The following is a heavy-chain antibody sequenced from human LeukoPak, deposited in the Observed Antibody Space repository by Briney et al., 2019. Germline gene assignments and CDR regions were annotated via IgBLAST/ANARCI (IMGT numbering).Heavy chain of an antibody. D-gene: IGHD3-22*01. Sequence: PSETLSLTCTVSGGSISSYYWSWIRQPPGKGLEWIGYIYYSGSTSYNPSLKSRITISLDTSKNQFSLKLSSVTAADTAVYYCATNTYYYDSSGYLLGYWGQGTLVTVSS. CDR3: ATNTYYYDSSGYLLGY. V-gene: IGHV4-59*01. CDR1: GGSISSYY. J-gene: IGHJ4*02. CDR2: IYYSGST.